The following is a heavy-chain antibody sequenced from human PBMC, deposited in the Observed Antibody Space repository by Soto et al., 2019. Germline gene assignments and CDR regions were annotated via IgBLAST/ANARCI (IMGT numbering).Heavy chain of an antibody. Sequence: SVTLCLTWTVAGGSISSYYGRRIRQPPGKGLEWIGYIYYSGSTKYNPSLKSRVTISVDTSKTQFSLRLTSVTAADTAVQSGARIGGYYKAFDSWRQRTLDTVTS. J-gene: IGHJ4*02. CDR2: IYYSGST. D-gene: IGHD3-22*01. CDR1: GGSISSYY. CDR3: ARIGGYYKAFDS. V-gene: IGHV4-59*08.